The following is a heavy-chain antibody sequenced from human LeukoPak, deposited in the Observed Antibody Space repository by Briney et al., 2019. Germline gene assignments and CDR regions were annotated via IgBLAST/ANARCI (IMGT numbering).Heavy chain of an antibody. CDR2: TYYRSKWYN. D-gene: IGHD1-26*01. CDR3: ARGITGRNDY. Sequence: SQTLSLTCAISGDSVSSNSAAWNWVRQSPSRGLEWLGRTYYRSKWYNEYADSVKSRITINPDTSKNQFSQHLNSVTPEDTAVYYCARGITGRNDYWGQGTLVTVSS. J-gene: IGHJ4*02. V-gene: IGHV6-1*01. CDR1: GDSVSSNSAA.